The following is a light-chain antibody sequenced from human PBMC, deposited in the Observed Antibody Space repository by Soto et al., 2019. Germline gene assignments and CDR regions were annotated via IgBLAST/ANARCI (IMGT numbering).Light chain of an antibody. CDR2: RNN. V-gene: IGLV1-47*01. J-gene: IGLJ1*01. Sequence: QSVLTQPPSASGTPGQGVTISCSGSTSNIGSNYVYWYQQLPGTAPKLLIYRNNQRPSGVPDRFSASKSGTSASLAISGLRSDDEADYFCATWDDSLNCFYVFGTGTKVTVL. CDR1: TSNIGSNY. CDR3: ATWDDSLNCFYV.